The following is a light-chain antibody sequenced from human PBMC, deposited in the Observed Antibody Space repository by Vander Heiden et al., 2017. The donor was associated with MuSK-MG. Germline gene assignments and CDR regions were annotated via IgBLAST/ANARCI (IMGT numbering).Light chain of an antibody. Sequence: NYMLPQPHYVSESPGKRVTISCSSRLGSIATNAVQRYQQRPGSAPTIVIYEDYQRPSGVPDRFSASIDSSSTSASLTISGLKTEDEADYYFQSYHVSNHWVFGGGTKLTVL. CDR2: EDY. J-gene: IGLJ3*02. CDR1: LGSIATNA. V-gene: IGLV6-57*02. CDR3: QSYHVSNHWV.